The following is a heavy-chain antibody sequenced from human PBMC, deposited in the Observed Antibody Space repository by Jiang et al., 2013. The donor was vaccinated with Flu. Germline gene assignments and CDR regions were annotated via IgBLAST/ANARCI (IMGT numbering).Heavy chain of an antibody. V-gene: IGHV3-30*02. CDR3: ARDNSGVGYFDY. CDR1: GFSFSKYG. J-gene: IGHJ4*02. Sequence: LVESGEARSSLGXSLRLSCSASGFSFSKYGMHWVRQAPGKGLEWVSSIRFDGSTKYYADSVKGRFSISRDNSKNTLFLQMNSLRAEDTAVYYCARDNSGVGYFDYWGQGTLVTVSS. CDR2: IRFDGSTK. D-gene: IGHD3-10*01.